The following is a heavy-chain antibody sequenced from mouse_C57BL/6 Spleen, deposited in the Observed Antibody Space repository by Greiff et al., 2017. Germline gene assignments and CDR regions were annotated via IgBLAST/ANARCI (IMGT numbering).Heavy chain of an antibody. V-gene: IGHV2-9*01. CDR2: LWGGGST. D-gene: IGHD1-1*01. Sequence: VKLMESGPGLVAPSQSLSITCTVSGFSLTSYGVDWVRQPPGKGLEWLGVLWGGGSTNYNSALMSRLSISKDNSKSQVVVKNNRLRTDGTAMYYSAKHGEYYGSSWGCAYWGQGTLVTVSA. CDR3: AKHGEYYGSSWGCAY. J-gene: IGHJ3*01. CDR1: GFSLTSYG.